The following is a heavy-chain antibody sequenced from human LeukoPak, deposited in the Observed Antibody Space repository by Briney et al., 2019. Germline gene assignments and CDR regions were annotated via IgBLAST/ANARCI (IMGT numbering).Heavy chain of an antibody. Sequence: ASVKVSCKASGYTFTSYAMNWVRQAPGQGLEWMGWINTNTGNPTYAQGFTGRFVFSLDTSVSTAYLQISSLKAEDTAVYYCARAPPPLIAYAFDIWGQGTMVTVSS. CDR1: GYTFTSYA. J-gene: IGHJ3*02. CDR3: ARAPPPLIAYAFDI. CDR2: INTNTGNP. V-gene: IGHV7-4-1*02. D-gene: IGHD2-15*01.